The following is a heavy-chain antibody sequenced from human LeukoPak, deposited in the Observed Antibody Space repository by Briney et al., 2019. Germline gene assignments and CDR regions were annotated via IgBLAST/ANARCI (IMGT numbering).Heavy chain of an antibody. CDR3: ARGPRSYYGMDV. CDR1: GGTFSSYA. Sequence: SVKVSCKASGGTFSSYAISWVRQAPGRGLEWMGGIIPIFGTANYAQKFQGRVTITADESTSTAYMELSSLRSEDTAVYYCARGPRSYYGMDVWGQGTTVTVSS. V-gene: IGHV1-69*13. CDR2: IIPIFGTA. J-gene: IGHJ6*02. D-gene: IGHD1-14*01.